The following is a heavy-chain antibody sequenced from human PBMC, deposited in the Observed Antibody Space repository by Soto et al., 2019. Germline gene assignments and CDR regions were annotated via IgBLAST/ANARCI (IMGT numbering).Heavy chain of an antibody. Sequence: QVQLVQSGAEVKKPGSSVKVSCKASGGTFSSYAISWVRQAPGQGLEWMGGIIPIFGTANYAQKFQVRVTITAEESTSTAYMERSSPRSEDTAVYYCARDPEYNWNYVQYYYGMDVSGQGTTVTVSS. CDR3: ARDPEYNWNYVQYYYGMDV. J-gene: IGHJ6*02. V-gene: IGHV1-69*01. CDR2: IIPIFGTA. D-gene: IGHD1-7*01. CDR1: GGTFSSYA.